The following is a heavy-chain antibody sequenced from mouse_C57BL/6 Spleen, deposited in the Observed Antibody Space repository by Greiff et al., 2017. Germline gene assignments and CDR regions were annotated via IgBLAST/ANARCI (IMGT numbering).Heavy chain of an antibody. V-gene: IGHV5-4*01. D-gene: IGHD1-1*01. CDR2: ISDGGSYT. CDR3: AREMGTVVAASYWYFDV. Sequence: EVQVVESGGGLVKPGGSLKLSCAASAFTFSSYAMSWVRQTPEKRLEWVATISDGGSYTYYTDNVKGRVTISRDNAKNNLYLQMSHLKSEDTAMYYCAREMGTVVAASYWYFDVWGTGTTVTVSS. CDR1: AFTFSSYA. J-gene: IGHJ1*03.